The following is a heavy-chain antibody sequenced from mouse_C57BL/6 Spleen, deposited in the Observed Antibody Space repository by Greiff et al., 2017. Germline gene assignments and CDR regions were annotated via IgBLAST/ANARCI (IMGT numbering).Heavy chain of an antibody. CDR3: ARNNDEDAMDY. J-gene: IGHJ4*01. D-gene: IGHD1-3*01. V-gene: IGHV5-12*01. Sequence: EVQVVESGGGLVQPGGSLKLSCAASGFTFSDYYMYWVRQTPEKRLEWVAYISNGGGSTYYPDTVKGRFTISRDNAKNTLYLQMSRLKSEDTAMYYCARNNDEDAMDYWGQGTSVTVSS. CDR2: ISNGGGST. CDR1: GFTFSDYY.